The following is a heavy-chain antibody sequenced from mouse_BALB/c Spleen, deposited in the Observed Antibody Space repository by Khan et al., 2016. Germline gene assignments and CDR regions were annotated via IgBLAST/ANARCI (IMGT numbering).Heavy chain of an antibody. CDR1: GYIFTNYG. CDR2: INTYTGEP. J-gene: IGHJ3*01. V-gene: IGHV9-3-1*01. D-gene: IGHD1-2*01. Sequence: QIQLVQSGPELKKPGETVKISCKASGYIFTNYGMNWVKQAPGKGLKWMAWINTYTGEPTYADDFKGRFAFSLETSASTASLQINNLKNEDTATYFWARGQFITTATPAYWGQGTLVTVSA. CDR3: ARGQFITTATPAY.